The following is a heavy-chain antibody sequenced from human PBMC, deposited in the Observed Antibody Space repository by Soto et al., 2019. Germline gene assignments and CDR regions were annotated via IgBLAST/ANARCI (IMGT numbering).Heavy chain of an antibody. D-gene: IGHD1-20*01. CDR1: GFSLNTNGAG. CDR2: IYWDDDK. CDR3: AHRDPQSRDNWNGGWFDP. Sequence: QITLKESGPTLVKPTQTLTLTCTFSGFSLNTNGAGVVWIRQPPGKALEWLALIYWDDDKRYSPSLKSRLTIFKDAYKNQVILTMTNMDPVDTATYYCAHRDPQSRDNWNGGWFDPWGQGTLVTVSS. V-gene: IGHV2-5*02. J-gene: IGHJ5*02.